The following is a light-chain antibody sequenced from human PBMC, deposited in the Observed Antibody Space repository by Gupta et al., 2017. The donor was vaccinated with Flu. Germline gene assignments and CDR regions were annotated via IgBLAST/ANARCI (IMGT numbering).Light chain of an antibody. J-gene: IGLJ2*01. CDR2: RDS. CDR3: QAWDSTAVF. Sequence: GSGDILGDKYAGWYQQKPGQSPVLVMYRDSRRPSGIPERFSGSNSGNTATLTISGTQTMEEADYYCQAWDSTAVFFGGGTKLTVL. CDR1: ILGDKY. V-gene: IGLV3-1*01.